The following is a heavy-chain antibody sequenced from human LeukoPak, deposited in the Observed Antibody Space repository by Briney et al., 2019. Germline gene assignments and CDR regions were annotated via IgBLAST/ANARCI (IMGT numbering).Heavy chain of an antibody. D-gene: IGHD2-2*01. CDR3: ASYWREQVVPAAQGDY. CDR1: GYTFTSYD. V-gene: IGHV1-8*01. CDR2: MNPNSGNT. Sequence: SVKVSCKASGYTFTSYDINWVRQATGQGLEWMGWMNPNSGNTGYAQKFQGRVTMTRNTSISTAYMELSSLRSEDTAVYYCASYWREQVVPAAQGDYWGQGTLVTVSS. J-gene: IGHJ4*02.